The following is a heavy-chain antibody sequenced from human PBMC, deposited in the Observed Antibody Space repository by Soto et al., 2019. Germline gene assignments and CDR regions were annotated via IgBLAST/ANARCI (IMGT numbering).Heavy chain of an antibody. V-gene: IGHV4-59*01. Sequence: SETLSLTCTVSGGSISSYYWSWIRQPPGKGLEWIGYIYYSGSTNYNPSLKSRVTISVDTSKNQFSLKLSSVTAADTAVYYCARGVGSGTPMPYYYYYYGMDVWGQGTTVTVSS. CDR2: IYYSGST. J-gene: IGHJ6*02. CDR3: ARGVGSGTPMPYYYYYYGMDV. D-gene: IGHD3-10*01. CDR1: GGSISSYY.